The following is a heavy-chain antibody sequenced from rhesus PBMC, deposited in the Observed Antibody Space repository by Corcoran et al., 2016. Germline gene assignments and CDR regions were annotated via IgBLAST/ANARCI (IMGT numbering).Heavy chain of an antibody. CDR2: ISDSGST. CDR3: ARGYGGALYY. CDR1: GYSISSGYG. V-gene: IGHV4-122*02. D-gene: IGHD1-44*02. Sequence: QLQLQESGPGLVKPSETLSLTCAVSGYSISSGYGWSWIRQPPGKGLEWIGYISDSGSTSYNPSLKSRVTISRDTSKNQFSLKLGSVTAADTAVYYCARGYGGALYYWGQGVLVTVSS. J-gene: IGHJ4*01.